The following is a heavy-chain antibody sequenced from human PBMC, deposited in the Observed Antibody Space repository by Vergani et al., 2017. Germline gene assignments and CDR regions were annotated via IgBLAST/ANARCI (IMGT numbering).Heavy chain of an antibody. Sequence: EVQLVESGGGLVKPGGSLRLSCAASGFTFSSYSMNWVRQAPGKGLEWVSYISSSSSTIYYADSVKGRFTISRDNAKNSLYLQMNSLRDEETAVYYCARAGGIAAPLYYYYYMDVWGKGTTVTVSS. CDR3: ARAGGIAAPLYYYYYMDV. D-gene: IGHD6-13*01. V-gene: IGHV3-48*02. J-gene: IGHJ6*03. CDR1: GFTFSSYS. CDR2: ISSSSSTI.